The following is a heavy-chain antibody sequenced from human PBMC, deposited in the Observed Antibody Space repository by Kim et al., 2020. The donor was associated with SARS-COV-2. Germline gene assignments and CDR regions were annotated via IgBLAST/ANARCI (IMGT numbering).Heavy chain of an antibody. D-gene: IGHD6-13*01. CDR1: GFTFSSYA. CDR2: ISGSGGNS. J-gene: IGHJ4*02. V-gene: IGHV3-23*01. Sequence: GGSLRLSCAASGFTFSSYAMSWVRQAPGKGLEWVSSISGSGGNSYYTDSVKGRFTISRDNSKHTLYLQMHNLRAEDTAIYYCAEAPSEYTSSWYVGGDYWGQGTLVTVSS. CDR3: AEAPSEYTSSWYVGGDY.